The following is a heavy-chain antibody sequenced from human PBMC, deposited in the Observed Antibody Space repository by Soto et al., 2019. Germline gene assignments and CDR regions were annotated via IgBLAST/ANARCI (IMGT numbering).Heavy chain of an antibody. V-gene: IGHV4-59*08. CDR3: VRQGIDYLHGLVDV. CDR1: SGPTRSHN. Sequence: QVQVQQSGPRLVKPSETLSLTCTVSSGPTRSHNWGWIRQSPGRGLEWIGYVYYTGGTSYNPSLNSRVSISADTSTNHISLTLGSVTAADTAIYYCVRQGIDYLHGLVDVWGQGTAVSVSS. CDR2: VYYTGGT. D-gene: IGHD1-26*01. J-gene: IGHJ6*02.